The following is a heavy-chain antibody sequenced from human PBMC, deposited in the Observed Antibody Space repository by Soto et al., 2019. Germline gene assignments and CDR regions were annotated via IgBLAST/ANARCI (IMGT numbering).Heavy chain of an antibody. D-gene: IGHD3-22*01. J-gene: IGHJ4*02. V-gene: IGHV1-18*01. CDR2: ISAYNGNT. CDR1: GYTFTSYG. CDR3: ARDNYGSSGYYYGYPLY. Sequence: GASVKVSCKASGYTFTSYGISWVRQAPGQGLEWMGWISAYNGNTNYAQKLQGRVTMTTDTSTSTAYMELRSLRSDDTAVYYCARDNYGSSGYYYGYPLYWGQGTLVTVSS.